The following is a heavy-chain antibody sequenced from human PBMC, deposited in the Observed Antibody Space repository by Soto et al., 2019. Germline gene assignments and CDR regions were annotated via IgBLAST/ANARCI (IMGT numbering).Heavy chain of an antibody. D-gene: IGHD3-22*01. CDR1: GGSISSGDYY. V-gene: IGHV4-30-4*02. CDR3: ATNGHSSGYYYYGY. J-gene: IGHJ4*02. Sequence: PSETLSLTCIVSGGSISSGDYYWSWIRQPPGKGLEWIGYIYYSGSTYYNPSLKSRITISVDTSKNQFSLKLSSVTAADTAVYYCATNGHSSGYYYYGYWGQGTLVTVSS. CDR2: IYYSGST.